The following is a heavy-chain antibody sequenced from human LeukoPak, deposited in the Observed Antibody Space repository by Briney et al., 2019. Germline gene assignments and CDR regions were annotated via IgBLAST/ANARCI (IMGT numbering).Heavy chain of an antibody. CDR3: ARHKDWTFDY. CDR2: IWYDGSSK. D-gene: IGHD3/OR15-3a*01. CDR1: GFTFGSYD. J-gene: IGHJ4*02. V-gene: IGHV3-33*01. Sequence: PGGSLRLSCAASGFTFGSYDMHWVRQAPGKGLEWVAVIWYDGSSKYYADSVKGRFTISRDISKNTLYLQMNSLRAEDTAVYYCARHKDWTFDYWGQGTLVTVSS.